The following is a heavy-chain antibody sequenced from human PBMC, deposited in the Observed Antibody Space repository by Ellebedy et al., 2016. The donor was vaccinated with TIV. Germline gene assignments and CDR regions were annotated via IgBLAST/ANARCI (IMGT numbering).Heavy chain of an antibody. D-gene: IGHD3-3*02. J-gene: IGHJ3*02. Sequence: GGSLRLXXEASGFTFSSYATSWLRQAPGKGLEWVSVFGGRSTTTYYADSVKGRFTISRDNSKNTLFLQMNSLRGDDTARYYCAKISPTHRGAFDIWGQGTMVTVSS. CDR3: AKISPTHRGAFDI. V-gene: IGHV3-23*01. CDR1: GFTFSSYA. CDR2: FGGRSTTT.